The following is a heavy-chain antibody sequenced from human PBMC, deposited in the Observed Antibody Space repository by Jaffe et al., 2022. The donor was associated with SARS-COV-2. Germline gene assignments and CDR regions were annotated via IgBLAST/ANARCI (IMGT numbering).Heavy chain of an antibody. D-gene: IGHD6-19*01. CDR2: ISSSSSYI. Sequence: EVQLVESGGGLVKPGGSLRLSCAASGFTFSSYSMNWVRQAPGKGLEWVSSISSSSSYIYYADSVKGRFTISRDNAKNSLYLQMNSLRAEDTAVYYCARMGGNSSGWYWAWPYYFDYWGQGTLVTVSS. CDR1: GFTFSSYS. J-gene: IGHJ4*02. V-gene: IGHV3-21*01. CDR3: ARMGGNSSGWYWAWPYYFDY.